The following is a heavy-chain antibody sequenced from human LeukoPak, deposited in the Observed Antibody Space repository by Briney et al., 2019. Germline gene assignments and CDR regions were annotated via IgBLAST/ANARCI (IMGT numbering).Heavy chain of an antibody. V-gene: IGHV3-21*01. CDR2: ISSSSSYK. D-gene: IGHD3-22*01. J-gene: IGHJ4*02. Sequence: PGVSLRLSCAASGFTFSTYSMNWVRQAPGKGLEWVSSISSSSSYKYYAVSVKGRFTISRDNAKNSLFLQMNSLRPEDTAVYYCARNSDDSSGYYPYYFDYWGQGTLVTVSS. CDR3: ARNSDDSSGYYPYYFDY. CDR1: GFTFSTYS.